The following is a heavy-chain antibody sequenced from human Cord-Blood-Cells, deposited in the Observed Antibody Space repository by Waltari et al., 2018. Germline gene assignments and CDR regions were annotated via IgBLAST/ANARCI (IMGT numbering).Heavy chain of an antibody. V-gene: IGHV4-39*01. CDR2: IYYIVHT. J-gene: IGHJ4*02. CDR1: GGSISSSRYY. D-gene: IGHD3-3*01. CDR3: ARQVRVFGVGIGQGSIDY. Sequence: QLQLQESGPGLVKPSETLSLTCTVSGGSISSSRYYWGWIRQPPGKVLECIGNIYYIVHTSYNTSLKSRVTIAVDTSKNQFSVKLSSVTAADTAVDYCARQVRVFGVGIGQGSIDYWGQGTLVTVSA.